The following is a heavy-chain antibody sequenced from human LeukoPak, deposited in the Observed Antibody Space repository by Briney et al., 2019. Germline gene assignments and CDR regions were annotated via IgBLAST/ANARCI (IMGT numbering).Heavy chain of an antibody. D-gene: IGHD1-26*01. V-gene: IGHV3-48*03. CDR1: GFTFSSYE. CDR2: ISSSGNTI. Sequence: GGSLRLSCSASGFTFSSYEMNWVRQAPGKGLEWVSYISSSGNTIYYADSVKGRFTISRDNAKNSLYLQMNSLRAEDTAIYYCAREWESCFDYWGQGTLVTVSS. J-gene: IGHJ4*02. CDR3: AREWESCFDY.